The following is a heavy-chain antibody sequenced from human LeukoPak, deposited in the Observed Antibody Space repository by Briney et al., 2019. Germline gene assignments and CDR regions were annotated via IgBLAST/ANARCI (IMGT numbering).Heavy chain of an antibody. CDR3: AKNGLGAVVKTD. V-gene: IGHV3-30*02. Sequence: GGSLRLSCAASGFTFSSYGMHWVRQAPGKGLEWVAFIRYDGSNKYYADSVKGRFTISRDNSKNTLYLQMNSLRAEDSAVYYCAKNGLGAVVKTDWGQGTLVTVSS. J-gene: IGHJ4*02. D-gene: IGHD3-22*01. CDR2: IRYDGSNK. CDR1: GFTFSSYG.